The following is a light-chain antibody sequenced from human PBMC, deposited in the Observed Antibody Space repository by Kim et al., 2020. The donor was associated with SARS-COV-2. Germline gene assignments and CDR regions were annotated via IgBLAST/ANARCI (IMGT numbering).Light chain of an antibody. CDR2: WAS. Sequence: RATINCKSSQSVFYSSNTKNYLAWYQQKPGQPPKLLIYWASTRESGVPDRFSGSGSGTDFTLTISSLQAEDVAVYYCQQYYSTPPTFGQGTKLEI. J-gene: IGKJ2*01. CDR3: QQYYSTPPT. V-gene: IGKV4-1*01. CDR1: QSVFYSSNTKNY.